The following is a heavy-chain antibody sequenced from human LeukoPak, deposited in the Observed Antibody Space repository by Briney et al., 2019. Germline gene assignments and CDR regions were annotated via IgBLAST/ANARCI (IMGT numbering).Heavy chain of an antibody. D-gene: IGHD3-22*01. CDR1: GGTFSSYA. CDR3: AKSYYYDSSYDAFDI. V-gene: IGHV1-69*05. Sequence: SVKVSCRASGGTFSSYAISWVRQAPGQGLEWMGGIIPIFGTANYAQKFQGRVTITTDESTSTAYMELSSLRSEDAAVYYCAKSYYYDSSYDAFDIWGQGTMVTVSS. CDR2: IIPIFGTA. J-gene: IGHJ3*02.